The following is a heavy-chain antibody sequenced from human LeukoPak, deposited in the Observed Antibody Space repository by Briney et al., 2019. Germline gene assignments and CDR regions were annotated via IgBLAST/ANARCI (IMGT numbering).Heavy chain of an antibody. D-gene: IGHD1-26*01. CDR1: GGSISSTNYY. CDR2: IYYSGST. Sequence: PSGTLSLTCTVSGGSISSTNYYWGWIRQPPGKGLEWIGSIYYSGSTYYNPSLKSRVTISVDTSTDQFSLKLSSVTAADTAVYYCARGSGSYMDYMDVWGKGTTVTVSS. V-gene: IGHV4-39*01. CDR3: ARGSGSYMDYMDV. J-gene: IGHJ6*03.